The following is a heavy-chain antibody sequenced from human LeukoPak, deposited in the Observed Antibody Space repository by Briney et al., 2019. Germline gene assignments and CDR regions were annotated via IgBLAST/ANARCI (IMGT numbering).Heavy chain of an antibody. CDR3: AKAHNEGLRFPDY. J-gene: IGHJ4*02. Sequence: PGGSLRLSCAASGFTFSYYGMHWVRQAPGKGLEWVAVMSYDGNNKYYADSVKGRFTISRDNSKNTLYLQMHSLRAEDTAVYYCAKAHNEGLRFPDYWGQGTLVTVSS. D-gene: IGHD5-12*01. CDR1: GFTFSYYG. CDR2: MSYDGNNK. V-gene: IGHV3-30*18.